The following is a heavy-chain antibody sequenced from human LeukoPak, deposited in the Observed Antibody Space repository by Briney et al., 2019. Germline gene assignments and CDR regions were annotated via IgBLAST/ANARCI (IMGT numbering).Heavy chain of an antibody. D-gene: IGHD3-10*01. J-gene: IGHJ5*02. Sequence: SGGSLRLSRAASGFTFSSYSMNWVRQAPGKGLEWVSSISSSSSYIYYADSVKGRFTISRDNAKNSLYLQMNSLRAEDTAVYYCARRSLFYYGSGSYNGFDPWGQGTLVTVSS. CDR3: ARRSLFYYGSGSYNGFDP. CDR2: ISSSSSYI. CDR1: GFTFSSYS. V-gene: IGHV3-21*01.